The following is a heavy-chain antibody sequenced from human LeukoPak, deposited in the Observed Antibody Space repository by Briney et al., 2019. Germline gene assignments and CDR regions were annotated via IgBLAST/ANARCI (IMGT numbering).Heavy chain of an antibody. V-gene: IGHV4-34*01. J-gene: IGHJ4*02. CDR3: ARAEYSSSWVYYFDY. CDR1: GGSISSYY. D-gene: IGHD6-13*01. CDR2: INHSGST. Sequence: SETLSLTCTVSGGSISSYYWSWIRQPPGKGLEWIGEINHSGSTNYNPSLKSRVTISVDTSKNQFSLKLSSVTAADTAVYYCARAEYSSSWVYYFDYWGQGTLVTVSS.